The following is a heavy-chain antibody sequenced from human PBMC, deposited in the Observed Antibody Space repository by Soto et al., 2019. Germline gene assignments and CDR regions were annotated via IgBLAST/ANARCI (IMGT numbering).Heavy chain of an antibody. J-gene: IGHJ4*02. V-gene: IGHV3-74*01. CDR2: INSDGSST. CDR3: ARGGAYYDILTGYYNFGY. CDR1: GFTFSSYW. D-gene: IGHD3-9*01. Sequence: GGSLRLSCAASGFTFSSYWMHWVRQAPGKGLVWVSRINSDGSSTSYADSVKGRFTISRDNAKNTLYLQMNSLRAEDTAVYYCARGGAYYDILTGYYNFGYWGQGTLVTVSS.